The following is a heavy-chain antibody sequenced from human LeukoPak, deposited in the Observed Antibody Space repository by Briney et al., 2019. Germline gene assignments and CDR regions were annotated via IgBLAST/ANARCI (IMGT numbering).Heavy chain of an antibody. V-gene: IGHV1-2*02. D-gene: IGHD3-22*01. CDR1: GYTFTGYY. J-gene: IGHJ6*02. CDR3: ARDPGFDYDSSGPDYYYYGMDV. Sequence: GASVKVSCKAPGYTFTGYYMHWVRQAPGQGLEWMGWINPNSGGTNYAQKFQGRVTMTRDTSISTAYMELSRLRSDDTAVYYCARDPGFDYDSSGPDYYYYGMDVWGQGTTVTVSS. CDR2: INPNSGGT.